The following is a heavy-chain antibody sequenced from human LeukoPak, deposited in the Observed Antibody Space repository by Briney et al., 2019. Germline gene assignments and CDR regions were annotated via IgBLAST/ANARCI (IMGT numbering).Heavy chain of an antibody. V-gene: IGHV4-30-2*01. CDR2: IYHSGST. Sequence: PSQTLSLTCTVSGGSISSGGYYWSWIRQPPGKGLEWIGYIYHSGSTYYNPSLKRRVTISVDRSKNQFSLKLSSVTAVDTAVYYCEAERYYDFWSGLNKYYFDYWGQGTLVTVSS. CDR1: GGSISSGGYY. CDR3: EAERYYDFWSGLNKYYFDY. J-gene: IGHJ4*02. D-gene: IGHD3-3*01.